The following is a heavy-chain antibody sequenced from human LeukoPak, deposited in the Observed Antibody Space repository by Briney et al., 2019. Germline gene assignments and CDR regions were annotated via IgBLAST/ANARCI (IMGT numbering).Heavy chain of an antibody. Sequence: GASEKVSCKASGYTFTGYYMHWVRQAPGQGLEGMGGINPNSGGTNYAQKFQGRVTMTRDTSISTAYMELSRLRSDDTAVYYCARLDYYDSSGYDGYAFDIWGQGTMVTVSS. CDR1: GYTFTGYY. D-gene: IGHD3-22*01. V-gene: IGHV1-2*02. CDR2: INPNSGGT. J-gene: IGHJ3*02. CDR3: ARLDYYDSSGYDGYAFDI.